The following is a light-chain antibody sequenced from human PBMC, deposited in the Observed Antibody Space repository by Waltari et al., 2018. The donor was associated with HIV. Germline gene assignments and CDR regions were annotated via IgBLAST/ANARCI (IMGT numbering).Light chain of an antibody. J-gene: IGLJ3*02. CDR1: TLGDKN. Sequence: SSEMTQPPSVSVSPGQTASITCPGDTLGDKNASWYQQKPGQSPVLVLYQDNKRPSGIPERFSGSNSGNTATLTISGTQAMDEADYYCQAWDSSTGGVFGGGTKLTVL. CDR3: QAWDSSTGGV. V-gene: IGLV3-1*01. CDR2: QDN.